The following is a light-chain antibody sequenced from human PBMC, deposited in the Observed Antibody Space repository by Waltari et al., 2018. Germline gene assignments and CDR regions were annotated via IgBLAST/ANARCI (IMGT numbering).Light chain of an antibody. CDR2: DAS. Sequence: EIVMKQSPATLSVSPGGGATLSCRASRAIASNVAWYQQRPGQPLRLLIFDASTRATGIPERFSGSWSGPEFTLTISSLQSEDSAVYFCQQFNTGYSFGQGTKLEI. CDR1: RAIASN. CDR3: QQFNTGYS. J-gene: IGKJ2*01. V-gene: IGKV3-15*01.